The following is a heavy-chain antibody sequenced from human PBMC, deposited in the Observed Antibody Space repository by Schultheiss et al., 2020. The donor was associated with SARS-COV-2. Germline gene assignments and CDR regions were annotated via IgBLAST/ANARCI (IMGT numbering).Heavy chain of an antibody. CDR2: IYYSGST. CDR1: GGSISNYY. V-gene: IGHV4-59*12. J-gene: IGHJ6*02. Sequence: SETLSLTCTVSGGSISNYYWSWIRQPPGKGLEWIGYIYYSGSTNYNPSLKSRVTISVDTSKNQFSLKLSSVTAADTAVYYCARRQSQYYYYYGMDVWGQGTTVTVSS. CDR3: ARRQSQYYYYYGMDV.